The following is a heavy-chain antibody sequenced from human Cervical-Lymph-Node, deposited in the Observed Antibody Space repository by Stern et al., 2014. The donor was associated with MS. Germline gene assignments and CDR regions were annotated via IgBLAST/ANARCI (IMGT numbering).Heavy chain of an antibody. CDR2: ISRSGDV. J-gene: IGHJ4*02. V-gene: IGHV3-48*02. CDR3: ATLDY. Sequence: EVQLAESGGGLVQTGGSLRLSCAASGFTFSDYSINWARQAPGKGPELISTISRSGDVYYSDSVKGRFTISRDNAKNSLYLHMNGLRDEDTAVYYCATLDYWGQGTLVTVSS. CDR1: GFTFSDYS.